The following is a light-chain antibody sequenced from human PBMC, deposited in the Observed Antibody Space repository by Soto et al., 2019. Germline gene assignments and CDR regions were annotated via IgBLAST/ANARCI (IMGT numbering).Light chain of an antibody. J-gene: IGLJ2*01. CDR1: KIGFKN. V-gene: IGLV3-21*02. Sequence: SYELTQPPSVSVAQGQTASVTCGGHKIGFKNVHWYQQRPGQAPVLVVYDVSDRPSGIPERFSGSNSGNTATLTISRVEDGDEADYYCQVWDSTSNHHVVFGGGTKLTVL. CDR2: DVS. CDR3: QVWDSTSNHHVV.